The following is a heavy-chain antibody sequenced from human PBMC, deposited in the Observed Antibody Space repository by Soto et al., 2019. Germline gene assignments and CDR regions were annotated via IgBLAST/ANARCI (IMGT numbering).Heavy chain of an antibody. CDR2: IIPIFGTA. D-gene: IGHD3-10*01. CDR1: GGTFSSYA. CDR3: ASGARSGSYHYYGMDV. Sequence: SVKVSCKXSGGTFSSYAISWVRQAPGQGLEWMGGIIPIFGTANYAQKFQGRVTITADESTSTAYMELSSLRSEDTAVYYCASGARSGSYHYYGMDVWGQGTTVTVSS. V-gene: IGHV1-69*13. J-gene: IGHJ6*02.